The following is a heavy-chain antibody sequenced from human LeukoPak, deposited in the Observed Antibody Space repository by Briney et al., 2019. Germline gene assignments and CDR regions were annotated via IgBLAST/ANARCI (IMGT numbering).Heavy chain of an antibody. Sequence: SETLSLTCTVSGGSISIYYWSWIRQPPGKGLEWIGYIYDSGSTNYNPSLKSRVTISVVTSKNQFSLKLSSVTAADTAVYYCACLTTADAFDIWGQGTMVTVSS. CDR2: IYDSGST. V-gene: IGHV4-59*01. D-gene: IGHD3-22*01. CDR1: GGSISIYY. CDR3: ACLTTADAFDI. J-gene: IGHJ3*02.